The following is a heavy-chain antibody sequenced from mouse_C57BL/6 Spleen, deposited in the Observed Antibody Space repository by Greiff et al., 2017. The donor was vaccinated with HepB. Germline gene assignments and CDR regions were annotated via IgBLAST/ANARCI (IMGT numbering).Heavy chain of an antibody. D-gene: IGHD3-2*02. CDR1: GYTFTSYG. CDR2: IYPRSGNT. CDR3: ARRTAQATDY. J-gene: IGHJ2*01. V-gene: IGHV1-81*01. Sequence: VQLQQSGAELARPGASVKLSCKASGYTFTSYGISWVKQRTGQGLEWIGEIYPRSGNTYYNQKFKGKSTLTVDKSSSTAYMQLSSLTSEDSAVYYCARRTAQATDYWGQGTTLTVSS.